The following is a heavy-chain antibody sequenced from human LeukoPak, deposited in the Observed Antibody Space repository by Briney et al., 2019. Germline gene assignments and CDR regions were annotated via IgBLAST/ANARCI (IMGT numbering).Heavy chain of an antibody. CDR1: GFTFSNAW. D-gene: IGHD3-3*01. Sequence: GGSLRLSCAASGFTFSNAWMSWVRQAPGKGLEWVGRIKSKTDGGTTDYAAPVKGRFTISREDSKNTLYLQMNSLKTEDTAVYYCTTYPTYYDFWSGSFYMDVWGKGTTVTVSS. CDR3: TTYPTYYDFWSGSFYMDV. J-gene: IGHJ6*03. CDR2: IKSKTDGGTT. V-gene: IGHV3-15*01.